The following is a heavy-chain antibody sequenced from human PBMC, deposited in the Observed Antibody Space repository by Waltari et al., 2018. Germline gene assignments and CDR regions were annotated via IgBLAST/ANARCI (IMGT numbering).Heavy chain of an antibody. J-gene: IGHJ4*02. CDR1: GGTFSSYA. V-gene: IGHV1-69*08. CDR2: IIPIFGTA. CDR3: ARRAGGYCSGGTCYPEN. D-gene: IGHD2-15*01. Sequence: QVQLVQSGAEVKKPGSSVKVSCKASGGTFSSYAISWVRQAPGQGLEWMGRIIPIFGTANYAQKFQGRVTITADKSTSTAYMELSSPRSEDTAVYYCARRAGGYCSGGTCYPENWGQGTLVTVSS.